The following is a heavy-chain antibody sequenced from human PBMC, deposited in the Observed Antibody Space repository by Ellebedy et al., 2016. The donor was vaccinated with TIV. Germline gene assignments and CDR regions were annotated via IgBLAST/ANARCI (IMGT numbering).Heavy chain of an antibody. CDR1: GFTFSYYS. CDR3: TRGSSSRGYFDS. CDR2: ISHDGSNK. D-gene: IGHD6-13*01. V-gene: IGHV3-30*09. Sequence: GESLKISCAASGFTFSYYSMHWVRQAPGKGLEWVAVISHDGSNKYHAESVKGRFAISRDDSKNTLYLQMNTLRTEDTAAYFCTRGSSSRGYFDSWGQGTLVTVSS. J-gene: IGHJ4*02.